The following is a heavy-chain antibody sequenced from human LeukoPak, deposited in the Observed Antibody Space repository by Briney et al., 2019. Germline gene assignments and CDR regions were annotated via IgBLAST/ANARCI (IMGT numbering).Heavy chain of an antibody. CDR1: GGSISSYY. CDR2: IYYSGST. CDR3: ARDPRYCSGGSCYLGAFDY. Sequence: PSETLSLTCTVSGGSISSYYWSWIRQPPGKGLEWIGYIYYSGSTNYNPSLKSRVTISVDTSKNQFSLKLSPVTAADTAVYYCARDPRYCSGGSCYLGAFDYRGQGTLVTVSS. D-gene: IGHD2-15*01. V-gene: IGHV4-59*01. J-gene: IGHJ4*02.